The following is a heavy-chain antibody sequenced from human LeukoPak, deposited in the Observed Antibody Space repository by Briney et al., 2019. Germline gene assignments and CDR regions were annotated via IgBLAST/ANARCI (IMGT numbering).Heavy chain of an antibody. CDR2: IYHSGST. CDR3: ARGRITMVRGVIFDY. V-gene: IGHV4-30-2*01. Sequence: SETLSLTCTVSGGPIRSYYWSWIRQPPGKGLEWIGYIYHSGSTYYNPSLKSRVTISVDRSKNQFSLKLSSVTAADTAVYYCARGRITMVRGVIFDYWGQGTLVTVSS. D-gene: IGHD3-10*01. J-gene: IGHJ4*02. CDR1: GGPIRSYY.